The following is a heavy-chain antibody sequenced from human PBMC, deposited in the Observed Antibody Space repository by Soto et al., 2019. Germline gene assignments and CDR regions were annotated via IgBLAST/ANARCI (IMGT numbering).Heavy chain of an antibody. Sequence: QVQLVESGGGVVQPGRSLRLSCAASGFTFSSYAMHWVRQAPGKGLEWVAVISYDGSNKYYADSVKGRFTISRDNSKNTLYLQMNSLRAEDTAVYYCARGKSRAAHPWDWGQGTLVTVSS. CDR3: ARGKSRAAHPWD. J-gene: IGHJ4*02. CDR2: ISYDGSNK. V-gene: IGHV3-30-3*01. CDR1: GFTFSSYA. D-gene: IGHD6-6*01.